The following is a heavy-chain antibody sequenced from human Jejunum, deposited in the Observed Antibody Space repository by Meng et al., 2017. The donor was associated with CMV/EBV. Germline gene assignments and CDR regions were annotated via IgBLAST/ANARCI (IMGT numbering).Heavy chain of an antibody. V-gene: IGHV1-2*02. J-gene: IGHJ5*02. CDR2: VNPNSGDT. CDR3: ARDGVLCGDTSCRGFYS. D-gene: IGHD2-21*01. Sequence: FNGFYMHWVPPAPGQGLEWMGWVNPNSGDTDYAQNFQGRVTMTRDPSISTAYMELSGLRSDDTAVYYCARDGVLCGDTSCRGFYSWGQGTLVTVSS. CDR1: FNGFY.